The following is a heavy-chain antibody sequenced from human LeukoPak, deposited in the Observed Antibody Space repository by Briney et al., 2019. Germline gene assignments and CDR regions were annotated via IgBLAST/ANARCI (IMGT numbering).Heavy chain of an antibody. CDR1: GGSFSGYY. CDR3: ARLPPLQQSPSYYYGMDV. J-gene: IGHJ6*02. V-gene: IGHV4-34*01. Sequence: SETLSLTCAVYGGSFSGYYWSWIRQPPGKGLEWIGEINHSGSTNYNPSLKSRVTISVDTSKNQFSLKLSSVTAADTAVYYCARLPPLQQSPSYYYGMDVWGQGTTVTVSS. D-gene: IGHD4-11*01. CDR2: INHSGST.